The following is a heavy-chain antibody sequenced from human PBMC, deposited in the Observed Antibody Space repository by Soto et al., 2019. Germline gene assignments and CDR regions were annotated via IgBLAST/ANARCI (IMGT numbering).Heavy chain of an antibody. J-gene: IGHJ6*02. V-gene: IGHV1-69*13. CDR2: IIPIFGTA. CDR3: ARTDIVLMVYAIPADYYYYGMDV. Sequence: ASVKVSCKASGGTFSSYAISWVRQAPGQGLEWMGGIIPIFGTANYAQKFQGRVTITADESTSTAYMELSSLRSEDTAVYYCARTDIVLMVYAIPADYYYYGMDVWGQGTTVTVS. CDR1: GGTFSSYA. D-gene: IGHD2-8*01.